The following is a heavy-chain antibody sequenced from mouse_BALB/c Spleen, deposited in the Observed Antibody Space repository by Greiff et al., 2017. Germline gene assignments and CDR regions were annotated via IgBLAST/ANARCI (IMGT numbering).Heavy chain of an antibody. V-gene: IGHV5-6*01. CDR1: GFTFSSYG. CDR2: ISSGGSYT. CDR3: ARNWYFDY. D-gene: IGHD4-1*01. J-gene: IGHJ2*01. Sequence: EVQLVESGGDLVKPGGSLKLSCAASGFTFSSYGMSWVRQTPDKRLEWVATISSGGSYTYYPDSVKGRFTISRDNAKNTLYLQMSSLKSEDTAMYYCARNWYFDYWGQGTTLTVSS.